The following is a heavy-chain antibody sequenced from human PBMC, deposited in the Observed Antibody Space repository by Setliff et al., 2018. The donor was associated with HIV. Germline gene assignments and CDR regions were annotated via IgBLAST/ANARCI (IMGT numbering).Heavy chain of an antibody. V-gene: IGHV4-61*02. Sequence: LSLTCTVSGGSIISGSYYWSWIRQPYGKGLEWIWRIYTIGSTTYNPSLNSRVTISVDTSKNQFSLKLSSVTAADTALYYSARDVTLIVEGGIEVWGQGTTVTVSS. CDR3: ARDVTLIVEGGIEV. CDR2: IYTIGST. D-gene: IGHD3-22*01. CDR1: GGSIISGSYY. J-gene: IGHJ6*02.